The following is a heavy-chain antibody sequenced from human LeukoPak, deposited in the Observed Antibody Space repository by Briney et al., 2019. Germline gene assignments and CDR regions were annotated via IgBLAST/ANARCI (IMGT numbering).Heavy chain of an antibody. Sequence: GRSLRLSCAASGFTFSSYAMHWVRQAPARGLEWGAFISYDGSNKYYADSVKCRSTISRDNSKNTLYLQMNSLRAEDTAVYYCAREEEDGYNYYYFDYWGQGTLVTVSS. CDR2: ISYDGSNK. CDR1: GFTFSSYA. D-gene: IGHD5-24*01. CDR3: AREEEDGYNYYYFDY. J-gene: IGHJ4*02. V-gene: IGHV3-30*04.